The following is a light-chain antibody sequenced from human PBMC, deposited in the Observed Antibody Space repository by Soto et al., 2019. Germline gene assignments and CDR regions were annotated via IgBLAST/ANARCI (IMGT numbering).Light chain of an antibody. CDR3: RSYAGSDTFI. CDR1: SNDVGGYNL. Sequence: QSVLTQPVSVSGSPGQSIAISCTGTSNDVGGYNLVSWFQQHPGKAPKLMIYQVSQRPSGLSDRFSGSKSGNTASLTISGLQAEDEANYYCRSYAGSDTFIFGGGTQLTVL. CDR2: QVS. V-gene: IGLV2-23*02. J-gene: IGLJ2*01.